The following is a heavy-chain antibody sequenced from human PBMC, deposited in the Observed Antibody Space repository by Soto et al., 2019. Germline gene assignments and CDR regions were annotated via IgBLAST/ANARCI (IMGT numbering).Heavy chain of an antibody. D-gene: IGHD3-10*01. J-gene: IGHJ3*02. Sequence: EASVKVSCKVSGYTLTELSMHWVRQAPGKGLEWMGGFDPEDGETIYAQKFQGRVTMTEDTSTDTAYMELSSLRSEDTAVYYCSTAKTMVRGVIITSGAFDIWGQGTMVTVSS. CDR2: FDPEDGET. V-gene: IGHV1-24*01. CDR1: GYTLTELS. CDR3: STAKTMVRGVIITSGAFDI.